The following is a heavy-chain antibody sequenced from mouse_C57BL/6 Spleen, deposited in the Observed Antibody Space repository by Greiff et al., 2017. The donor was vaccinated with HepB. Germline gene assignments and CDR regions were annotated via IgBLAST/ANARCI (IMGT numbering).Heavy chain of an antibody. Sequence: QLQQSGPVLVKPGASVKMSCKASGYTFTDYYMNWVKQSHGKSLEWIGVINPYNGGTSYNQKFKGKATLTVDKSSSTAYMELNSLTSEDSAVYYCARIYYGSSSYWGQGTLVTVSA. CDR1: GYTFTDYY. V-gene: IGHV1-19*01. J-gene: IGHJ3*01. CDR2: INPYNGGT. CDR3: ARIYYGSSSY. D-gene: IGHD1-1*01.